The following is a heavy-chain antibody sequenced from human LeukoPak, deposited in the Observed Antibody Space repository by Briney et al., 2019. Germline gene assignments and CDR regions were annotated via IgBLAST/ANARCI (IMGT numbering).Heavy chain of an antibody. Sequence: ASVKVSCKASGYTFTGYYMHWVRQAPGQGLEWMGWINPNSGGTNYAQKFQGRVTMTRDTSISTAYMELSRLRSDDTAVYYCARSSGSHPYNWFDPWGQGTLVTVSS. V-gene: IGHV1-2*02. D-gene: IGHD1-26*01. CDR2: INPNSGGT. CDR1: GYTFTGYY. J-gene: IGHJ5*02. CDR3: ARSSGSHPYNWFDP.